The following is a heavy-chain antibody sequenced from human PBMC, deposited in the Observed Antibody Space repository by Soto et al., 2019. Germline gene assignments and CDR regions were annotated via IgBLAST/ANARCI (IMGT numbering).Heavy chain of an antibody. J-gene: IGHJ4*02. Sequence: PSETLSLTCAVYGGSFSGYYWSWIRQPPGKGLEWIGEINHSGSTNYNPSLKSRVTISVDTSKNQFSLKLSSVTAADTAVYYCASCPVIVTGYYTFDYWGQGTLVTVSS. D-gene: IGHD3-9*01. CDR3: ASCPVIVTGYYTFDY. CDR2: INHSGST. V-gene: IGHV4-34*01. CDR1: GGSFSGYY.